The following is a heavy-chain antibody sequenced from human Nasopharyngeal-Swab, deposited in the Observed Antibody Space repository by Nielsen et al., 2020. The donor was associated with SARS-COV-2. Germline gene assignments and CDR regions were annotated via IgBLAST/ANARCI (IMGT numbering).Heavy chain of an antibody. V-gene: IGHV1-46*01. J-gene: IGHJ6*03. CDR3: ARSGRITIFGVFINYYYYMDV. CDR2: INPTGGST. D-gene: IGHD3-3*01. Sequence: WVRQAPGQGPEWMGIINPTGGSTSYAQKFQGRVTMTRDTSTSTVYMELSSLRSEDTAVYYCARSGRITIFGVFINYYYYMDVWGKGTTVTVSS.